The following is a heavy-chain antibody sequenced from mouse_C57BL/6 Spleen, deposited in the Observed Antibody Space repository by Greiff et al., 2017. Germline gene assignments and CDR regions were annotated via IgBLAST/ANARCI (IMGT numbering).Heavy chain of an antibody. CDR1: GFTFTDYY. J-gene: IGHJ1*03. CDR3: ARSLGDFDV. CDR2: IRNKANGYTT. V-gene: IGHV7-3*01. Sequence: EVQLVESGGGLVQPGGSLSLSCAASGFTFTDYYMSWVRQPPGKALEWLGFIRNKANGYTTEYSASVKGRFTISRDNSQSILYLQMNALRAEDSATYYCARSLGDFDVWGTGTTVTVSS. D-gene: IGHD3-3*01.